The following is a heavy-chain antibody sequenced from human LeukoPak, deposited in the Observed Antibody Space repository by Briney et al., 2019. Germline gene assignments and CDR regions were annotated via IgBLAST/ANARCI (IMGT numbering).Heavy chain of an antibody. CDR2: IKSDGSRT. CDR3: ARELPFDY. D-gene: IGHD2-15*01. Sequence: PGGSLRLSCAASGFTFSNYWMRWVRQAPGKGLVWVSRIKSDGSRTDYADSVKGRFTISRDNAKNTLYLQMNSLRAEDTAVYYCARELPFDYWGQGTLVTVSS. V-gene: IGHV3-74*01. CDR1: GFTFSNYW. J-gene: IGHJ4*02.